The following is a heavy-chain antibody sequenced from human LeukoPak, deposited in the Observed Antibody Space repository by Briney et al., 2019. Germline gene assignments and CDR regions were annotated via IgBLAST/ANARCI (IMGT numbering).Heavy chain of an antibody. Sequence: GRSLRLSCAASGFTFRNHGMYWVRQAPGKGLEWVAVIWYDGSTTYYGDAVKGRFTISRDNSKDTLYLQMNSLRAEDTAVYYCARALSVIAADYWGQGTLVTVSS. CDR3: ARALSVIAADY. D-gene: IGHD2-21*01. CDR1: GFTFRNHG. J-gene: IGHJ4*02. CDR2: IWYDGSTT. V-gene: IGHV3-33*01.